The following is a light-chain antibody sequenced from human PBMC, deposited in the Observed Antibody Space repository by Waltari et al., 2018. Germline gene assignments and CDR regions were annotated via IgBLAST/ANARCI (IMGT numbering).Light chain of an antibody. CDR1: SCSIAAND. CDR2: DDN. CDR3: HIYHRTWV. J-gene: IGLJ3*02. Sequence: NFMLTTPHPVSESPGNTVTISSPRSSCSIAANDLHWYQQRPAAAPTTVISDDNHRPSGAPDCFSSFIDSSSTPAFPILPALKTEDEADHSYHIYHRTWVFGGGTKLTVL. V-gene: IGLV6-57*03.